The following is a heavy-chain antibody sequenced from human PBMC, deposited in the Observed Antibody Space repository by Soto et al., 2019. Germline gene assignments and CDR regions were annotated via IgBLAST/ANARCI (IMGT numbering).Heavy chain of an antibody. V-gene: IGHV1-24*01. CDR3: ATLNDCSSTSCYAFDI. CDR1: GYTLTELS. CDR2: FDPEDGET. Sequence: ASVKVSCKVSGYTLTELSMHWVRQAPGKGLEWMGGFDPEDGETIYAQKFQGRVTMTEDTSTDTAYMELSSLRSEDTAVYYCATLNDCSSTSCYAFDIWGQGTMVTVSS. J-gene: IGHJ3*02. D-gene: IGHD2-2*01.